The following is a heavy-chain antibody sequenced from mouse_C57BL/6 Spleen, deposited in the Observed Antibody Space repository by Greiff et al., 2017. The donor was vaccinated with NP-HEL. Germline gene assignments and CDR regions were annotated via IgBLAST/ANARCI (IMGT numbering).Heavy chain of an antibody. CDR3: ATYGSSYGYAMDY. CDR2: INPYNGGT. Sequence: EVQLVESGPVLVKPGASVKMSCKASGYTFTDYYMNWVKQSHGKSLEWIGVINPYNGGTSYNQKFKGKATLTVDKSSSTAYMELNSLTSEDSAVYDCATYGSSYGYAMDYWGQGTSVTVSS. CDR1: GYTFTDYY. J-gene: IGHJ4*01. D-gene: IGHD1-1*01. V-gene: IGHV1-19*01.